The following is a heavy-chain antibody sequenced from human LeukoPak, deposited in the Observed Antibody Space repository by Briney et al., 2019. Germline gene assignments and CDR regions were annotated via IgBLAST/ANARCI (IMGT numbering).Heavy chain of an antibody. D-gene: IGHD1-26*01. V-gene: IGHV3-74*01. CDR1: GFIFSSYW. Sequence: GGSLRLSCAASGFIFSSYWMHWVRQAPGKGLVWVSRMISDGSSTSYADSVKGRFTISRDNAKNTLYLQMNSLRAEDTSVYYCARDRNTGSSYENLFEYWGQGSLVTVSS. J-gene: IGHJ4*02. CDR2: MISDGSST. CDR3: ARDRNTGSSYENLFEY.